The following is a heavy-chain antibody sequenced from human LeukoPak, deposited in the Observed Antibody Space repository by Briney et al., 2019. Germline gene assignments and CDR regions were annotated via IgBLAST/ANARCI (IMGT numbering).Heavy chain of an antibody. CDR3: AGQRRASATINYFDP. V-gene: IGHV5-51*01. J-gene: IGHJ5*02. Sequence: GESLKISCQGFGYSFTSYWIGWVRQMPGKGMEWMGVIYPDDSDARYSPSFQGQVVISADKSIRTAYLQWSSLKASDTAMYYCAGQRRASATINYFDPWGQGTLVTVSS. CDR2: IYPDDSDA. D-gene: IGHD4-17*01. CDR1: GYSFTSYW.